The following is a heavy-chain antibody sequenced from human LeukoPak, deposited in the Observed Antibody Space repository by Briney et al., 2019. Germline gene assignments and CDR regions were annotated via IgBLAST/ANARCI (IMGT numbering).Heavy chain of an antibody. V-gene: IGHV1-2*02. J-gene: IGHJ4*02. D-gene: IGHD1-26*01. CDR2: INPNSGGT. CDR1: GYTFTGYY. CDR3: ATAGELINALDY. Sequence: EASVKVSCKASGYTFTGYYMHWARQAPGQGLEWMGWINPNSGGTNYAQKFQGRVTMTRDTSISTAYMELSRLRSDDTAVYYCATAGELINALDYWGQGTLVTVSS.